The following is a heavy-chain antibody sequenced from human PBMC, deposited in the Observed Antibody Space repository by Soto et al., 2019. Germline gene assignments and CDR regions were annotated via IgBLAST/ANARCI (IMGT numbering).Heavy chain of an antibody. CDR1: GFTFSDYY. Sequence: QVQLVESGGGLVKPGGSLRLSCAASGFTFSDYYMSWIRQAPGKGLEWVSYIGRSSSYTNYADSVKGRFTISRDNAKNSLYLQRNSLRAEDTAVYYCARDADILTGSDAFDIWGQGTMVTVSS. CDR2: IGRSSSYT. V-gene: IGHV3-11*05. D-gene: IGHD3-9*01. CDR3: ARDADILTGSDAFDI. J-gene: IGHJ3*02.